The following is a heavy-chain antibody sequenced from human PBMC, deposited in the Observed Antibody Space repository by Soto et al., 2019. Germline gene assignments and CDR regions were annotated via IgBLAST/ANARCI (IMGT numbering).Heavy chain of an antibody. CDR1: GFTFSSYA. D-gene: IGHD5-12*01. J-gene: IGHJ3*02. CDR3: AIYLSPDSGYDLGAFDI. CDR2: ISGSGGST. Sequence: GGSLRLSCAASGFTFSSYAMSWVRQAPGKGLEWVSAISGSGGSTYYADSVKGRFTISRDNSKNTLYLQMNSLRAEDTAVYYCAIYLSPDSGYDLGAFDIWAQGTMVTGSS. V-gene: IGHV3-23*01.